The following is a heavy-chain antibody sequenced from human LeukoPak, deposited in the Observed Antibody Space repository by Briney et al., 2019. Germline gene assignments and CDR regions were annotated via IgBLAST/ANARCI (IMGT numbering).Heavy chain of an antibody. D-gene: IGHD3-22*01. CDR2: INHSGNT. V-gene: IGHV4-34*01. J-gene: IGHJ4*02. CDR1: GGSFSGYY. Sequence: SETLSLTCAVYGGSFSGYYWSWIRQPPGKGLEWIGEINHSGNTNYNPSLKSRVTISVDTSKNQFSLKLSSVTAADTAVYYCARGRGYYYDSSGYYPFDYWGQGTLVTVSS. CDR3: ARGRGYYYDSSGYYPFDY.